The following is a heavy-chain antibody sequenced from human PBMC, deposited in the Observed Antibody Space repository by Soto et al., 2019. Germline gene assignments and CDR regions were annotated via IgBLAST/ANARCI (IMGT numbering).Heavy chain of an antibody. D-gene: IGHD3-22*01. CDR2: IIPIFGTA. CDR3: ASDYDSRGYFDY. V-gene: IGHV1-69*13. Sequence: SVKVSCKASGGTFSSYAISWVRQAPGQGLEWMGGIIPIFGTANYAQKFQGRVTITADESTSTAYMELSSLRSEDTAVYYCASDYDSRGYFDYCGKGTLVTVSS. J-gene: IGHJ4*02. CDR1: GGTFSSYA.